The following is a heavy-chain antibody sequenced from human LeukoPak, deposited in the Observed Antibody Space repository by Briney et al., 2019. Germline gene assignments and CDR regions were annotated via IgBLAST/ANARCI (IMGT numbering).Heavy chain of an antibody. D-gene: IGHD2-2*01. J-gene: IGHJ5*02. CDR1: GYTFTSYG. CDR3: AILTDIVVVPAAS. CDR2: IRAYNGNT. V-gene: IGHV1-18*04. Sequence: ASVKVSCKASGYTFTSYGISWVRQAPGQGLEWMGWIRAYNGNTNYAQKVQGRVTMTRDTSISTAYMELSRLRSDDTAVYYCAILTDIVVVPAASWGQGTLVTVSS.